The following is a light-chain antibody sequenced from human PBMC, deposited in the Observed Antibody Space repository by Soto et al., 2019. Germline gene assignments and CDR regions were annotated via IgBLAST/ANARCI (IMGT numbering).Light chain of an antibody. CDR3: SSYTSSSTLD. CDR2: DVS. V-gene: IGLV2-14*01. CDR1: SSDVGGYNY. Sequence: QSVLTQPASVSGSPGQSITISCTGTSSDVGGYNYVSWYQQHPGKAPKLMIYDVSNRPSGVSNRFSGSKSGNTASLTISGPQAEDEADYYCSSYTSSSTLDLGTGTKVTV. J-gene: IGLJ1*01.